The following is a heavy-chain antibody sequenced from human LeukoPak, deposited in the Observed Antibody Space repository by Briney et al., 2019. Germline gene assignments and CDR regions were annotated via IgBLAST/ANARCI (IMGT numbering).Heavy chain of an antibody. V-gene: IGHV4-59*01. CDR1: GGSISTYY. CDR3: ARVKYSSSSTINDAFDI. Sequence: PSETLSLTCTVSGGSISTYYWNWIRQPPGKGLEWIGYIYYSGSTNYNPSLKSRVTISVDTSKNQFSLKLSSVTAADTAVYYCARVKYSSSSTINDAFDIWGQGTMVTVSS. D-gene: IGHD6-6*01. J-gene: IGHJ3*02. CDR2: IYYSGST.